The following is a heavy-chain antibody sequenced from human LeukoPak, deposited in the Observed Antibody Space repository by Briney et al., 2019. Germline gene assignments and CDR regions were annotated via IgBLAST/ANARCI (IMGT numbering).Heavy chain of an antibody. D-gene: IGHD2-2*01. CDR1: GFTFSSYW. V-gene: IGHV3-7*01. CDR2: IKEDGSEK. J-gene: IGHJ4*02. Sequence: GSLRLSCAASGFTFSSYWMSWVHQAPGKGLEWVATIKEDGSEKYYVDSVKGRFTISRDSAKNSLYLQMNSLRAEDTAVYYCARGMSTFAYWGQGILVTVSS. CDR3: ARGMSTFAY.